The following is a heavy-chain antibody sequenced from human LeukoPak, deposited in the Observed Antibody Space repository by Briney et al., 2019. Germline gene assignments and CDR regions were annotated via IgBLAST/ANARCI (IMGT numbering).Heavy chain of an antibody. CDR1: GGSISSGGYY. V-gene: IGHV4-31*03. CDR3: ARGSTVTKWDYYYYYMDV. D-gene: IGHD4-11*01. J-gene: IGHJ6*03. Sequence: PSETLSLTCTVSGGSISSGGYYWSWIRQHPGKGLEWIGYIYYSGSTYYNPSLKSRVTISVDTSKNQFSLKLRSVTAADTAVYYCARGSTVTKWDYYYYYMDVWGKGTTVTVSS. CDR2: IYYSGST.